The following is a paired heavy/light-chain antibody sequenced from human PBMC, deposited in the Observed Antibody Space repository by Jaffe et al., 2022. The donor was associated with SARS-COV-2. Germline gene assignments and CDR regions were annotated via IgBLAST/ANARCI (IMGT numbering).Light chain of an antibody. CDR2: GAS. CDR3: QEYEYGTSKT. V-gene: IGKV3-20*01. CDR1: QSISK. J-gene: IGKJ1*01. Sequence: EIVLTQSPGTLSLSPGERATLSCRASQSISKLAWYQQKPGQAPRLLIYGASNRATGIPDRFSGSGSGTDFTLTISRLEPEDFAVYHCQEYEYGTSKTFGQGTKVEIK.
Heavy chain of an antibody. CDR1: GFTFSNDW. CDR2: IGRDGGEK. Sequence: EVQLVESGGGLVQPGGSLRLSCAASGFTFSNDWMTWVRQVPGKGLEWVANIGRDGGEKYYVDSVKGRFTISRDNTKNSLYLQMNSLRAEDSAVYFCGRDVNGGYFDKWGQGTLVTVSS. CDR3: GRDVNGGYFDK. V-gene: IGHV3-7*01. J-gene: IGHJ4*02.